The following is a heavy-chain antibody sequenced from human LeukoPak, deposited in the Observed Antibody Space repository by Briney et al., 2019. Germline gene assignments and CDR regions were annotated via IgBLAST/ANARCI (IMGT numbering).Heavy chain of an antibody. Sequence: HPGGSLRLSCAASGFTFSTYAVSWVRQAPGKGLEWVSSISGSGGSTSYADSVKGRFTISRDNSKNTLYLQMNSLRAEDTAIYYCARVADTKCFDYWGQGTLVTVSS. J-gene: IGHJ4*02. CDR1: GFTFSTYA. V-gene: IGHV3-23*01. D-gene: IGHD6-19*01. CDR2: ISGSGGST. CDR3: ARVADTKCFDY.